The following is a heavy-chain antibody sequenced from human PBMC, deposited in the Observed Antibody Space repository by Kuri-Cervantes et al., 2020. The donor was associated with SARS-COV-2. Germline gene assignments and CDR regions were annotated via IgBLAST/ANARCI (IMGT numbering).Heavy chain of an antibody. D-gene: IGHD2-2*01. V-gene: IGHV3-9*01. CDR1: GFTFDDYA. CDR3: ARDRGYCSSTSCFFDY. J-gene: IGHJ4*02. CDR2: ISWNSGSI. Sequence: SLKISCAASGFTFDDYAMHWVRQAPGKGLEWVSGISWNSGSIGYADSVKGRFTISRDNSKNTLYLQMNSLRAEDTAVYYCARDRGYCSSTSCFFDYWGQGSLVTVSS.